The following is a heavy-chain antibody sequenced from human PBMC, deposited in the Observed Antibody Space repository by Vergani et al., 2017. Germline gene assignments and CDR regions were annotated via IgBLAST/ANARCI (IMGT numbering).Heavy chain of an antibody. CDR2: IRNKANDYTT. D-gene: IGHD1-1*01. V-gene: IGHV3-72*01. CDR1: GFIFSDHY. Sequence: EVQVVDSGGGLVQPGGSLRLSCAASGFIFSDHYMDWVRQAPGKGLEWVGRIRNKANDYTTQYAASVKGRFTISRDDSKSYLYLQMNSLHTADTALYYCVRVKGSNWNDHLYYILGQGTLGTVSS. CDR3: VRVKGSNWNDHLYYI. J-gene: IGHJ3*02.